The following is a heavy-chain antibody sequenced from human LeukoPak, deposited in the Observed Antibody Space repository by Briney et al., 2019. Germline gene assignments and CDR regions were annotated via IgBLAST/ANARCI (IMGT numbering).Heavy chain of an antibody. Sequence: GSLRLSCAGSGFAFSRYTMNWVRQAPGKGLEWVSSISTTTENIHYADSVKGRFTISRDNAENSLYLQMNSLRPEDTAVYYCARVGSSLTYYFDYWGQGTLVTVSS. CDR3: ARVGSSLTYYFDY. CDR2: ISTTTENI. CDR1: GFAFSRYT. J-gene: IGHJ4*02. D-gene: IGHD6-13*01. V-gene: IGHV3-21*01.